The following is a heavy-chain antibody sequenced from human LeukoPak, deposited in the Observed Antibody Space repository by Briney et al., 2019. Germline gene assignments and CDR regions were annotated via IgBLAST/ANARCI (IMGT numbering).Heavy chain of an antibody. Sequence: GASVKVSCKASGYTFTNYAITWVRQAPGQGLEWMGWISAYDGSTNYAQKFQGRVTMTTDPSTSTAYMELRSLRSDDTAVYHCAREAGSGSWYPFDYWGQGTLVTVSS. D-gene: IGHD6-13*01. CDR2: ISAYDGST. CDR1: GYTFTNYA. J-gene: IGHJ4*02. CDR3: AREAGSGSWYPFDY. V-gene: IGHV1-18*01.